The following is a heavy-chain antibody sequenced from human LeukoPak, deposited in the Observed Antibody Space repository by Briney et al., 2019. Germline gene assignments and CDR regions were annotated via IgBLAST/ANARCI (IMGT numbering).Heavy chain of an antibody. CDR2: ISSSSSTI. J-gene: IGHJ4*02. Sequence: GGSLRLSCAASGFTFSSYSMNWVRQAPGKGLEWVSYISSSSSTIYYADSVKGRFTISRDNAKNSLYLQMNSLRAEDTAVYYCTRARSGSYPGPDYWGQGTLVTVSS. CDR3: TRARSGSYPGPDY. V-gene: IGHV3-48*04. D-gene: IGHD1-26*01. CDR1: GFTFSSYS.